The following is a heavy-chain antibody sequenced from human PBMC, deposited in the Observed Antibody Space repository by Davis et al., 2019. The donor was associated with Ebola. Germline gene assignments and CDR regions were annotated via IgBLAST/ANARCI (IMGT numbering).Heavy chain of an antibody. Sequence: PGGSLRLSCAASGFTFSSFGMHWVRQAPGKGLEWVAVISYDGSRRYYADSVKGRFTISRDNSKNTMYLQMNSLRAEDTAVYYCARGGELLWFGDLLSTTTDWYFDLWGRGTLVTVSS. CDR1: GFTFSSFG. D-gene: IGHD3-10*01. V-gene: IGHV3-30*19. J-gene: IGHJ2*01. CDR2: ISYDGSRR. CDR3: ARGGELLWFGDLLSTTTDWYFDL.